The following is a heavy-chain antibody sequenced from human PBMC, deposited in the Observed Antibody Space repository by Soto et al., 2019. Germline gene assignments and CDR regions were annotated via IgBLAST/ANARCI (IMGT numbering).Heavy chain of an antibody. CDR1: GFTFSSYS. CDR3: ARRHLVGSYYYMDV. D-gene: IGHD3-10*01. J-gene: IGHJ6*03. Sequence: GGSLRLSCAASGFTFSSYSMNWVRQAPGKGLEWVSYISSSSSTIYYADSVKGRFTISRDNAKNSLYLQMNSLRAEDTAVYYCARRHLVGSYYYMDVWGKGTTVTVSS. V-gene: IGHV3-48*01. CDR2: ISSSSSTI.